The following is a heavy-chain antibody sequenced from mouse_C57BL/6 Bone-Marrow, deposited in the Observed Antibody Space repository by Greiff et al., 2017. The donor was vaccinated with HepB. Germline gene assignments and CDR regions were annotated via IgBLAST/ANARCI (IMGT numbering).Heavy chain of an antibody. CDR3: ARDGDYGNPFAY. Sequence: EVKLQESGGGLVKPGGSLKLSCAASGFTFSSYAMSWVRQTPEKRLEWVATISDGGSYTYYPDNVKGRFTISRDNAKNNLYLQMSHLKSEDTAMYYCARDGDYGNPFAYWGQGTLVTVSA. V-gene: IGHV5-4*01. CDR2: ISDGGSYT. CDR1: GFTFSSYA. D-gene: IGHD2-1*01. J-gene: IGHJ3*01.